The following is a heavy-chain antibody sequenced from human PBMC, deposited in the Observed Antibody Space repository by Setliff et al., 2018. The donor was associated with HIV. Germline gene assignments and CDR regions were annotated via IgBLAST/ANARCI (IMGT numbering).Heavy chain of an antibody. CDR2: VYPLDSDT. V-gene: IGHV5-51*01. CDR3: ARHRVGVTPSSEYYFDF. CDR1: GYSFDSYW. Sequence: GESLKISCTASGYSFDSYWIGWVRQVPGKGLEWLGTVYPLDSDTKYSPPLRGPFTISADKSTNTAFLQWSSLRASDSAIYYCARHRVGVTPSSEYYFDFWGQGTQVTVSS. J-gene: IGHJ4*02. D-gene: IGHD1-26*01.